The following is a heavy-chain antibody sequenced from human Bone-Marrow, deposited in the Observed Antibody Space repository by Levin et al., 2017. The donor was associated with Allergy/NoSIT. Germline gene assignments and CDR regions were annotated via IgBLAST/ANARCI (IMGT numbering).Heavy chain of an antibody. CDR3: ARHSHYGDYFDY. Sequence: SQTLSLTCTVSGGSISSSSYYWGWIRQPPGKGLEWIGSIYYSGSTYYNPSLKSRVTISVDTSKNQFSLKLSSVTAADTAVYYCARHSHYGDYFDYWGQGTLVTVSS. CDR1: GGSISSSSYY. CDR2: IYYSGST. D-gene: IGHD4-17*01. V-gene: IGHV4-39*01. J-gene: IGHJ4*02.